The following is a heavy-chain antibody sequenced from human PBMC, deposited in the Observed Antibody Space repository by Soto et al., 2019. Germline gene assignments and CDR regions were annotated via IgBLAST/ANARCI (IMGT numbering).Heavy chain of an antibody. J-gene: IGHJ4*02. CDR1: GFTFSTHT. V-gene: IGHV3-48*02. D-gene: IGHD3-10*01. CDR3: ATGSGNGSGY. CDR2: ISSGSRTI. Sequence: EVQLVESGGSLVQPGGSLRLSCAASGFTFSTHTMNWVRQAPGKVLEWLSYISSGSRTIYYADSVMGRFTISRDNDQNSLYLQMHSLRDEDTAVYYCATGSGNGSGYWGQGTLVTVSS.